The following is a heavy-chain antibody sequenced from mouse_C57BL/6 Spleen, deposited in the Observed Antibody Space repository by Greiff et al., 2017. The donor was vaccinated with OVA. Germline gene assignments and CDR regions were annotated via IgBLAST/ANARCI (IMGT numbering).Heavy chain of an antibody. V-gene: IGHV3-6*01. J-gene: IGHJ4*01. Sequence: VQLVESGPGLVKPSQSLSLTCSVTGYSITSGYYWNWIRQFPGNKLEWMGYISYDGSNNYNPSLKNRISITRDTSKNQFFLKLNSVTTEDTATXYCARWGTVVERYYAMDYWGQGTSVTVSS. D-gene: IGHD1-1*01. CDR1: GYSITSGYY. CDR3: ARWGTVVERYYAMDY. CDR2: ISYDGSN.